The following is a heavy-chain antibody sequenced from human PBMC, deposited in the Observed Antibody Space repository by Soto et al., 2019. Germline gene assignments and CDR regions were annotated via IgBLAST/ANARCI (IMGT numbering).Heavy chain of an antibody. J-gene: IGHJ4*02. CDR3: ARDQNTSGDY. D-gene: IGHD2-2*02. CDR2: ISTSGSTI. V-gene: IGHV3-48*03. CDR1: GFTFSSYE. Sequence: EVQLVESGGGLAQPGGSLRLSCAASGFTFSSYEMIWVRQAPGKGLEWVSYISTSGSTIYYADSVKGRFTISRDNAKNSLYLQMNSLRAEDTAVYYCARDQNTSGDYWGQGTLVTVSS.